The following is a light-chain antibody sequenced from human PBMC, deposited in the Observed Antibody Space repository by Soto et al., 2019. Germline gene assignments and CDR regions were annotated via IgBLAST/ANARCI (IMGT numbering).Light chain of an antibody. CDR3: QQYGSSPPPYT. J-gene: IGKJ2*01. Sequence: DIVLTQSPCTLSLSPGERATLSCRASQSVSSNYVAWYQQKPGQAPRLIIYGTSSRATGIPDRFSCSGSGTDFNLTVSRIEPEDFAVDYYQQYGSSPPPYTFGQGTKLAIK. CDR2: GTS. V-gene: IGKV3-20*01. CDR1: QSVSSNY.